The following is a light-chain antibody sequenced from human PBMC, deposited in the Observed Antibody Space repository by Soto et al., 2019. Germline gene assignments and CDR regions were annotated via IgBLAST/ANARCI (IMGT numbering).Light chain of an antibody. CDR3: QQYDNLRIT. V-gene: IGKV1-33*01. CDR2: DAS. J-gene: IGKJ5*01. Sequence: DIQMTQSPSSLSASVGDRVTITCQASQDISNYLNWYQQKPGKAPKLLIYDASNLETGVPSRFSGSGSGTDFTFTICSLQPEDIATYYCQQYDNLRITFGQGTRLEIK. CDR1: QDISNY.